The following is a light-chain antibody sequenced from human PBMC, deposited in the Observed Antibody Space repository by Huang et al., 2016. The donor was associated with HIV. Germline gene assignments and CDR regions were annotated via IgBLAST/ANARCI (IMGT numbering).Light chain of an antibody. V-gene: IGKV1-5*03. Sequence: DIQMTQSPSTLSASVGDRVTITCRVSQSISSWLAWYQQKPGKAPKLLIYKASSLESGVQSRFSGSGSGTEFTLTISSLQPDDFATYYCQQYNSYITFGGGTKVEIK. J-gene: IGKJ4*01. CDR1: QSISSW. CDR3: QQYNSYIT. CDR2: KAS.